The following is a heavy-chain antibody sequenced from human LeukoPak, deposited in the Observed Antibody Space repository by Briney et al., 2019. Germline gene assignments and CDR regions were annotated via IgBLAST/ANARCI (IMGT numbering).Heavy chain of an antibody. D-gene: IGHD3-10*01. Sequence: SETLSLTCAVYGGSFSGYYWSWIRQPPGKGLEWIGEINHSGSTNYNPSLKSRVTISIDTSKNQFSLKLSSVTAADTAVYYCARGSGDFDPWGQGTLVTVSS. J-gene: IGHJ5*02. CDR3: ARGSGDFDP. CDR2: INHSGST. V-gene: IGHV4-34*01. CDR1: GGSFSGYY.